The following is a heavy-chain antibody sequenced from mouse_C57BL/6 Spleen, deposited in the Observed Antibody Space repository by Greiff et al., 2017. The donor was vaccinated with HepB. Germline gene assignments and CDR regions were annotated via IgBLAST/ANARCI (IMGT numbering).Heavy chain of an antibody. J-gene: IGHJ3*01. D-gene: IGHD2-4*01. Sequence: QVQLKESGAELVKPGASVKISCKASGYAFSSYWMNWVKQRPGKCLEWIGQIYPGDGDTNYNGKFKGKATLTADKSSSTAYMQLSSLNSEDSAVYFCANYYDYDTWFAYWGQGTLVTVSA. CDR3: ANYYDYDTWFAY. V-gene: IGHV1-80*01. CDR2: IYPGDGDT. CDR1: GYAFSSYW.